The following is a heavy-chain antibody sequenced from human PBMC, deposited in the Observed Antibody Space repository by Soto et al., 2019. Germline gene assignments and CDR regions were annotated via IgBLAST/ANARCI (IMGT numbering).Heavy chain of an antibody. Sequence: QVQLVQSGAEVKKPGSSVKVSCKASGGTFSSYTISWVRQAPGQGLEWMGRIIPILGIANYAQKFQVSVTITADKSTSTAYMERSSLSSEDTAVYYCARAPGSTSAYYMDVWGKGTTVTVSS. J-gene: IGHJ6*03. V-gene: IGHV1-69*02. CDR1: GGTFSSYT. D-gene: IGHD6-13*01. CDR3: ARAPGSTSAYYMDV. CDR2: IIPILGIA.